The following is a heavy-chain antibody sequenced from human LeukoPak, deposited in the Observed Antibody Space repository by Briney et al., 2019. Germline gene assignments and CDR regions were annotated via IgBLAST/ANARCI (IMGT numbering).Heavy chain of an antibody. CDR1: GFTFSSYG. D-gene: IGHD2-21*01. V-gene: IGHV3-30*02. CDR3: AKDGVAYCGGDCYSDY. CDR2: IRYDGSDK. Sequence: GGSLRLSCAASGFTFSSYGMHWVRRAPGKGLEWVAFIRYDGSDKYYADSVKGRFTISRDNSKNTLYLQMNSLRAEDTAVYYCAKDGVAYCGGDCYSDYWGQGTLVTVSS. J-gene: IGHJ4*02.